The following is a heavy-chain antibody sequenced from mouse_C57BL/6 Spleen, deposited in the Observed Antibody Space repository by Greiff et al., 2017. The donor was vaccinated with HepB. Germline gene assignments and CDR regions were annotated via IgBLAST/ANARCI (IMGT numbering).Heavy chain of an antibody. Sequence: EVQGVESGAELVRPGASVKLSCTASGFNIKDYYMHWVKQRPEQGLEWIGWIDPENGDTEYASKFQGKATITADTSSNTAYLQLSSLTSEDTAVYYCTKSRYCYGSSFAYWGQGTLVTVSA. CDR2: IDPENGDT. J-gene: IGHJ3*01. D-gene: IGHD1-1*01. CDR1: GFNIKDYY. V-gene: IGHV14-4*01. CDR3: TKSRYCYGSSFAY.